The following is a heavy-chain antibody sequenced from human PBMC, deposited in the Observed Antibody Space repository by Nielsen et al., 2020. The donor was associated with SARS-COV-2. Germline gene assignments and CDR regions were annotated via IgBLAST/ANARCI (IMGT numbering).Heavy chain of an antibody. V-gene: IGHV5-10-1*01. Sequence: GESLKISCKGSGYSFTSYWISWVRQMPGKGLEWMGRIDPSDSYTNYSPSFQGHVTISADKSISTAYLQWSSLKASDTAMYYCAITPTRLFLSTMVRGDKTGAPDYWGQGTLVTVSS. CDR3: AITPTRLFLSTMVRGDKTGAPDY. D-gene: IGHD3-10*01. CDR1: GYSFTSYW. CDR2: IDPSDSYT. J-gene: IGHJ4*02.